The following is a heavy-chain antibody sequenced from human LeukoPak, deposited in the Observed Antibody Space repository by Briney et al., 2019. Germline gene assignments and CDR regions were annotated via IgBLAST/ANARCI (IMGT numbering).Heavy chain of an antibody. D-gene: IGHD7-27*01. CDR1: GFTFSSYS. Sequence: PGGSLRLSCAASGFTFSSYSMNWVRQAPGKGLEWVSSISSSSSYIYYADSVKGRFTISRDNAKNSLYLQMNSLRAEDTAVYYCARDQHGDRGNIGPWGQGTLVAVSS. CDR2: ISSSSSYI. CDR3: ARDQHGDRGNIGP. J-gene: IGHJ5*02. V-gene: IGHV3-21*01.